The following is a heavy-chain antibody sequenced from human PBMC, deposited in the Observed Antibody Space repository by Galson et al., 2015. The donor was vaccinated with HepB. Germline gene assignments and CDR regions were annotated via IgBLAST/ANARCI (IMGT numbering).Heavy chain of an antibody. J-gene: IGHJ4*02. V-gene: IGHV3-9*01. Sequence: SLRLSCAASGFTFDDYAMHWVRQAPGKGLEWVSSISWNSGSIGYADSVKGRFTISRDNAKNSLYLQMNSLRADDTALYYCAKDDSSAWSSAGYWGQGTLVTVSS. D-gene: IGHD6-19*01. CDR3: AKDDSSAWSSAGY. CDR2: ISWNSGSI. CDR1: GFTFDDYA.